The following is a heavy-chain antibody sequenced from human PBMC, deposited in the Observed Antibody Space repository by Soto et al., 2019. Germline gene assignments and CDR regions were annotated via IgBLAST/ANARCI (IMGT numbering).Heavy chain of an antibody. CDR1: GYTFSTFG. D-gene: IGHD7-27*01. CDR2: INTYNGNT. V-gene: IGHV1-18*01. Sequence: QVQLVQSGAEVKKPGASVTVSCKASGYTFSTFGITWVRQAPGQGLEWMGRINTYNGNTNYAENLQGRVAMTRDISTTTAYMVLTNLRPDDTAVYFCARDQTWGFGDNWGQGTLVTVSA. CDR3: ARDQTWGFGDN. J-gene: IGHJ4*02.